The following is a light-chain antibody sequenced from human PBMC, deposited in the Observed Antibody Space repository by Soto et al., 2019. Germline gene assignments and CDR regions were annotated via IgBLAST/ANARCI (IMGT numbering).Light chain of an antibody. J-gene: IGKJ4*01. CDR3: QQYASYPLT. Sequence: DIQMTQSPSTLSAFIGDRVTITCRASQSIGYWLAWYQQKPGKAPNLLISKASSLETGVPSRFSGSGSGTEFTLTISSLQPDDVATYSCQQYASYPLTFGGGTKVDIK. V-gene: IGKV1-5*03. CDR1: QSIGYW. CDR2: KAS.